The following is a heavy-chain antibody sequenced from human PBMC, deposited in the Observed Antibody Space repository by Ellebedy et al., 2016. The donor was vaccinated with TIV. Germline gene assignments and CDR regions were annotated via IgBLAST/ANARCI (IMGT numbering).Heavy chain of an antibody. CDR3: ARGRSGDTSSWFSSDFDS. Sequence: ASVKVSCKASGYTFTGYYIHWVRQAPGQGLEWMAWINPNSGATNFAQKFQGRITMTRDTSISTAYMELSRLRSDDMAVYYCARGRSGDTSSWFSSDFDSWGQGTLVTVSS. CDR1: GYTFTGYY. CDR2: INPNSGAT. D-gene: IGHD6-13*01. V-gene: IGHV1-2*02. J-gene: IGHJ4*02.